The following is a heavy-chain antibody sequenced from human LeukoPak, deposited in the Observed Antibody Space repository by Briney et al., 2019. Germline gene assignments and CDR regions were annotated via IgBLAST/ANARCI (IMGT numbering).Heavy chain of an antibody. CDR3: AKSNGYGLVDI. V-gene: IGHV4-34*01. D-gene: IGHD3-10*01. Sequence: SETLSLTCAVYGGSFSGYYWSWIRQPPGKGLEWIGEINHSGSTNYNPSLKSRVTISVDTSRNQFSLRLNSVTAADTAVYYCAKSNGYGLVDIWGQGTMVTVSS. CDR1: GGSFSGYY. CDR2: INHSGST. J-gene: IGHJ3*02.